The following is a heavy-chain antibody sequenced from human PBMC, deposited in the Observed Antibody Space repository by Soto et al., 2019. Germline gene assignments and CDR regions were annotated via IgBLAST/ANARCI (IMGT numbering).Heavy chain of an antibody. D-gene: IGHD5-12*01. J-gene: IGHJ6*02. V-gene: IGHV3-49*03. CDR3: TRGRGVLDV. CDR2: IRSKSYGGTI. Sequence: GAPRLSCTASGFTLCDFAISWFRQAPGKGLERGGFIRSKSYGGTIEYAASVKGRFTISRDDSKSIAYLQMNSLKTEDTAVYYCTRGRGVLDVWGQGTTVTVSS. CDR1: GFTLCDFA.